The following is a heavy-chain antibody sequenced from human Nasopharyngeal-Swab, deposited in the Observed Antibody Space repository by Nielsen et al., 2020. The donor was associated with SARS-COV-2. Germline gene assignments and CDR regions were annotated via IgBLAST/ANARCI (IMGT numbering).Heavy chain of an antibody. V-gene: IGHV3-49*03. CDR2: IRSKAYGGTT. D-gene: IGHD3-10*01. CDR1: GFTFRNYA. Sequence: GGSLRLSCASSGFTFRNYAMSWFRQAPGKGLEWVAFIRSKAYGGTTEYAASVEGRFTISRDDSKSIAYLHMNNLKTEDTGFYYCIRPTMGDNWGQGTLVTVSS. CDR3: IRPTMGDN. J-gene: IGHJ4*02.